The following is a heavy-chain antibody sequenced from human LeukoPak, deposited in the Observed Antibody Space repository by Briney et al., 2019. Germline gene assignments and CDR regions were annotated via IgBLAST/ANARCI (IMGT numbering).Heavy chain of an antibody. J-gene: IGHJ6*02. V-gene: IGHV1-2*02. Sequence: ASVRVSCKASGYTFTAYYMHWVRQAPGQVLEWMGWINPNSGATNYAQNFQGRVTMTADTSISTAYLDLSRLRSDDSAVYYCARDPIVQAGYYYGMDVWGQGTTVTVSS. CDR3: ARDPIVQAGYYYGMDV. CDR1: GYTFTAYY. D-gene: IGHD2/OR15-2a*01. CDR2: INPNSGAT.